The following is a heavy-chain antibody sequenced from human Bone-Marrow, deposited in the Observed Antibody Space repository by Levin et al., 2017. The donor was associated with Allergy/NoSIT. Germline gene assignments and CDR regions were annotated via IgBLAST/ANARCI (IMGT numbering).Heavy chain of an antibody. Sequence: SCAASGFTYDDHAMHWVRQAPGKGLEWVAGISWNSALIGYADSVKGRFNISRDNAKNSLYLQMNSLRADDTASYYCAKDRSGSYFYGMDVWGQGTTVTVAS. V-gene: IGHV3-9*01. CDR1: GFTYDDHA. CDR2: ISWNSALI. D-gene: IGHD3-10*01. CDR3: AKDRSGSYFYGMDV. J-gene: IGHJ6*02.